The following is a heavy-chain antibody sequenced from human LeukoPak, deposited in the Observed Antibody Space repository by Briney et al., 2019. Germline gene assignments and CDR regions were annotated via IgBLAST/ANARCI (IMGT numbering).Heavy chain of an antibody. V-gene: IGHV1-69*06. J-gene: IGHJ3*02. Sequence: SVMVSCKASGGTFSSYAISWVRQAPGQGLEWMGGIIPIFGTANYAQKSQGRVTITADKSTSTAYMELSSLRSEDTAVYYCARALPDALGGIGNAFDIWGQGTMVTVSS. D-gene: IGHD3-16*01. CDR2: IIPIFGTA. CDR3: ARALPDALGGIGNAFDI. CDR1: GGTFSSYA.